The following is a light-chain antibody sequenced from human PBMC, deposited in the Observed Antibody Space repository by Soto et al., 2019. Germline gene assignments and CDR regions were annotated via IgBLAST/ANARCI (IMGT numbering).Light chain of an antibody. J-gene: IGKJ1*01. CDR2: WAS. Sequence: DIVMTQSPDSLAVSLGERATINCKSSQSVLFTSNNKNYLAWYQLKPGQAPKLLIYWASTRESGVPDRFSGSGSGTDFTLTISCLQAEDVAVYYCQQYYTTPPWTFGLGTKVEI. V-gene: IGKV4-1*01. CDR3: QQYYTTPPWT. CDR1: QSVLFTSNNKNY.